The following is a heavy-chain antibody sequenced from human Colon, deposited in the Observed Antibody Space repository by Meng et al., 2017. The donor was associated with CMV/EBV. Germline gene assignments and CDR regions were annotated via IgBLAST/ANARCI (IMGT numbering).Heavy chain of an antibody. CDR2: IRIDGSDE. J-gene: IGHJ4*02. CDR1: GFTFSSYG. V-gene: IGHV3-30*02. CDR3: AKDTYPGYSNSFLFDS. D-gene: IGHD6-13*01. Sequence: GESLKIPCAAPGFTFSSYGMHWVRRAPGKGLEWVAFIRIDGSDETYADSVKGRFTIPRDNSKNTLSLRMNSLTPEDTAVHYCAKDTYPGYSNSFLFDSWGQGTLVTVSS.